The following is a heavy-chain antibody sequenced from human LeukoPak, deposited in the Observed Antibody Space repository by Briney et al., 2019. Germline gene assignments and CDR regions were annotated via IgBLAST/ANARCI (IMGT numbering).Heavy chain of an antibody. CDR3: ARGWLWDSSGYYEVPLDY. Sequence: GESLKISCKGSGYSFISYWIGWVRQMPGKGLEWMGIIYPGDSDTRYSPSLQGQVTISADKSISTAYLQWSSLKASDTAMYYCARGWLWDSSGYYEVPLDYWGQGTLVTVSS. CDR1: GYSFISYW. J-gene: IGHJ4*02. V-gene: IGHV5-51*01. D-gene: IGHD3-22*01. CDR2: IYPGDSDT.